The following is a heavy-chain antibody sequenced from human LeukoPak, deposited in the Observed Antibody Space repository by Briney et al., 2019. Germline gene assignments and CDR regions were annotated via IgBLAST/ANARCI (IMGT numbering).Heavy chain of an antibody. CDR3: ARDRGSPVQLERPGAFDI. Sequence: ASVKVSCKASGYTFTGYYMHWVRQAPGQGLEWMGWINPNSGGTNYAQKLQGRVTMTTDTSTSTAYMELRSLRSDDTAVYYCARDRGSPVQLERPGAFDIWGQGTMVTVSS. D-gene: IGHD1-1*01. CDR2: INPNSGGT. CDR1: GYTFTGYY. V-gene: IGHV1-2*02. J-gene: IGHJ3*02.